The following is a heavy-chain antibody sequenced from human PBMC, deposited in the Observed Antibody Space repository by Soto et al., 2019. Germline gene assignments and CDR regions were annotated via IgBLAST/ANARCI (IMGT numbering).Heavy chain of an antibody. CDR3: TRLEPNCSGGSCHTDY. J-gene: IGHJ4*02. D-gene: IGHD2-15*01. V-gene: IGHV3-73*01. CDR2: IRSKANSYAT. CDR1: GFTFSGSA. Sequence: EVQLVESGGGLVQPGGSLKLSCAASGFTFSGSAMHWVRQASGKGLEWVGRIRSKANSYATAYAASVKGRFTISRDDSKNTAYLQMNSLKTEDTAVYYCTRLEPNCSGGSCHTDYWGQGTLVTVSS.